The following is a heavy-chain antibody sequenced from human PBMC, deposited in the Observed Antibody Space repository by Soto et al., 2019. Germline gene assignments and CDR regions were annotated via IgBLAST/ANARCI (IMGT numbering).Heavy chain of an antibody. CDR2: VNPSGGSA. CDR1: GYILTAYS. CDR3: AREENCSGWYSYFQH. D-gene: IGHD6-19*01. J-gene: IGHJ1*01. Sequence: ASVKVSCKTSGYILTAYSMHWVRQAPGQGLEWMGVVNPSGGSAHYAQSFECRVTLTRDTSTSTFYMELSSLRSEDTAVYYCAREENCSGWYSYFQHWGQGTLVTVSS. V-gene: IGHV1-46*01.